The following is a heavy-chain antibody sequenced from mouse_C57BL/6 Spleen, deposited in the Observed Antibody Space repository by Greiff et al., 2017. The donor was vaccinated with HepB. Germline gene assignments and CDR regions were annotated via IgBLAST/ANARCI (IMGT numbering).Heavy chain of an antibody. CDR2: IDPTSGGT. V-gene: IGHV1-72*01. Sequence: VQLQQPGAELVKPGASVKLSCKASGYTFTSYWMHWVKQRPGRGLEWIGRIDPTSGGTKYNEKFKSKATLTVDKPSSTAYMQLSSLTSEYSAVYYCARFGEEDTDSIDYWGQGTTLTVSS. D-gene: IGHD1-1*01. CDR3: ARFGEEDTDSIDY. CDR1: GYTFTSYW. J-gene: IGHJ2*01.